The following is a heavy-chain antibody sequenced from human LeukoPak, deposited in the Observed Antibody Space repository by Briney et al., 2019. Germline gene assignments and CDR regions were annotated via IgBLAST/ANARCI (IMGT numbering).Heavy chain of an antibody. CDR3: AKTYDGYNTWGPFGY. D-gene: IGHD5-24*01. CDR1: GFTFSSYA. CDR2: ISYDGSNK. J-gene: IGHJ4*02. Sequence: GGSLRLSCAASGFTFSSYAMHWVRQAPGKGLEWVAVISYDGSNKYYADSVKGRFTISRDNSKNTLYLQMNSLRAEDTAVYYCAKTYDGYNTWGPFGYWGQGTLVTVSS. V-gene: IGHV3-30-3*02.